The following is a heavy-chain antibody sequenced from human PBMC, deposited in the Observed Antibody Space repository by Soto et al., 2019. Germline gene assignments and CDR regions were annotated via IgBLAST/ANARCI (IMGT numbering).Heavy chain of an antibody. D-gene: IGHD2-2*01. CDR1: GFTFSSYD. CDR2: IGTAGDP. Sequence: WGSLRLSCAASGFTFSSYDIHWCRQSTLKGLEWVSAIGTAGDPYYPGSVKGRFTISRENAKNSLYLQMNSLRAGDTAVYYCAREPRCSSTSCYRGMDVWGQGTTVTVSS. J-gene: IGHJ6*02. CDR3: AREPRCSSTSCYRGMDV. V-gene: IGHV3-13*05.